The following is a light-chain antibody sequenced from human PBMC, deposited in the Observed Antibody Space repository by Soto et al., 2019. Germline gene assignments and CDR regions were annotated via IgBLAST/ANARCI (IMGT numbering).Light chain of an antibody. V-gene: IGKV3-20*01. CDR2: GSS. CDR3: QPYCSSPPYT. Sequence: EVVLTQSPGTLSLSPGERATLSCRASQSVSNNYFAWYQQKPGQSPRLLILGSSDRATGIPDRFSGSGSGTDFTLSISSLEPEDFAVYYCQPYCSSPPYTVGQGTNLEIK. CDR1: QSVSNNY. J-gene: IGKJ2*01.